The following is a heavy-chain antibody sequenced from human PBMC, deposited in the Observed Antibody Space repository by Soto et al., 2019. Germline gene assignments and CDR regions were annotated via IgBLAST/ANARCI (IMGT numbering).Heavy chain of an antibody. CDR2: IYYSGST. CDR3: ARRGDGYRDDAFDI. J-gene: IGHJ3*02. D-gene: IGHD5-12*01. CDR1: GGSISSGDYY. V-gene: IGHV4-39*01. Sequence: SETLSLTCTVSGGSISSGDYYWSWIRQPPGKGLEWIGSIYYSGSTYYNPSLKSRVTISVDTSKNQFSLKLSSVTAADTAVYYCARRGDGYRDDAFDIWGQGTMVTVSS.